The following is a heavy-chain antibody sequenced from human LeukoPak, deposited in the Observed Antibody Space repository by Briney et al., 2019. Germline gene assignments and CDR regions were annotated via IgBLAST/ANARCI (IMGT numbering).Heavy chain of an antibody. D-gene: IGHD2-15*01. CDR2: TYYRSKWYN. V-gene: IGHV6-1*01. Sequence: SQTLSLTCAISGDSVSSNSAAWNWIRQSPSRGLEWLGRTYYRSKWYNDYAVSVKSRITINPDTSKNQFSLQLNSVTPEDTAVYYCARDLYYCSGGSCYSHDNYGMDVWGQGTTVTLSS. CDR3: ARDLYYCSGGSCYSHDNYGMDV. CDR1: GDSVSSNSAA. J-gene: IGHJ6*02.